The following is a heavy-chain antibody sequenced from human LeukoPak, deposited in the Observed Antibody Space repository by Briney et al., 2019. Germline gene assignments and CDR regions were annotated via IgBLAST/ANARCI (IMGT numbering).Heavy chain of an antibody. Sequence: GGSLRLSCAASGFTFRSYSMSWARQAPGKGLEWVAKMNEYGSDIFYVDSVKGRFTISRDNAKNSLYLQMDSLRAEDTAVYYCARPRGCSSNRCNNFDYWGQGALVTVSS. V-gene: IGHV3-7*01. CDR2: MNEYGSDI. D-gene: IGHD2-2*01. J-gene: IGHJ4*02. CDR3: ARPRGCSSNRCNNFDY. CDR1: GFTFRSYS.